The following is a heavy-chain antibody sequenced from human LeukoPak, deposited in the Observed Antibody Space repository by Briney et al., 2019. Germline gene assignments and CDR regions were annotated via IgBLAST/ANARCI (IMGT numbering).Heavy chain of an antibody. J-gene: IGHJ4*02. CDR3: ARDSTWLLDY. V-gene: IGHV3-7*03. Sequence: GGSLRLSCVASGYTFSPYWMSWVRQTPGKGLEWVASISNGGGATFYGDSVRGRFTVSRDDAKNSLFLQMNGLRSDDTAVYFCARDSTWLLDYWGQGTLITVSS. D-gene: IGHD6-19*01. CDR2: ISNGGGAT. CDR1: GYTFSPYW.